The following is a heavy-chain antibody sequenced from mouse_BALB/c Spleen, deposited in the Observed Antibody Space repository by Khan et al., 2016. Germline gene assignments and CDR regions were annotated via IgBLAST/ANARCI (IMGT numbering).Heavy chain of an antibody. D-gene: IGHD3-3*01. Sequence: EVELVESGGDLVKPGGSLKLSCAASGFTFSSYGMSWVRQTPDKRLEWVATISSGGSYTYYPDSVKGRFTISRDNATNTLYLQMSSLKSEYTAMYYCARRAFDYWGQGTTLTVSS. CDR3: ARRAFDY. CDR1: GFTFSSYG. V-gene: IGHV5-6*01. J-gene: IGHJ2*01. CDR2: ISSGGSYT.